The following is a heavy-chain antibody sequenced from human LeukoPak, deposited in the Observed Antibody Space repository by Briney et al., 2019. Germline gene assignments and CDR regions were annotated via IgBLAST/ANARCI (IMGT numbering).Heavy chain of an antibody. CDR3: ARGLGSWYYFDY. CDR2: ISSNGGST. D-gene: IGHD6-13*01. Sequence: GGSLRLSCAASGFTFSSYAMHWVRQAPGKGLEYVSAISSNGGSTYYASSVRGRFTISRDNSKNTLYLQMGSLRAEDMAVYYCARGLGSWYYFDYWGQRTLVTVSS. J-gene: IGHJ4*02. V-gene: IGHV3-64*01. CDR1: GFTFSSYA.